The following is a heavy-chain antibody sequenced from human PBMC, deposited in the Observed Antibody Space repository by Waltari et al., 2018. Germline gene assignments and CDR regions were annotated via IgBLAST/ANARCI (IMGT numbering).Heavy chain of an antibody. J-gene: IGHJ6*02. D-gene: IGHD3-10*01. CDR3: ARDSDGSGSYHV. CDR1: GRTFRSYA. Sequence: QFQLVQSGAEVKKPGSAVKVPCRASGRTFRSYAISWVRQAPGQGLEWLGGIIPIFSTANYAKKCQGRVTITTDESTSTAYMELSSLRSEDTAVYYCARDSDGSGSYHVWGQGTTVTVSS. CDR2: IIPIFSTA. V-gene: IGHV1-69*05.